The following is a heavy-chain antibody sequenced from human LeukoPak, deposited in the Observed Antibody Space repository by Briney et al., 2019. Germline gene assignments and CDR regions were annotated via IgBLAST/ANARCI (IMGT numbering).Heavy chain of an antibody. CDR2: INHSGST. J-gene: IGHJ4*02. CDR3: ARGVPAPDY. CDR1: GGSFSGYY. Sequence: SETLSLTCAVYGGSFSGYYWSWIRQPPGKGLEWIGEINHSGSTNYNPSLKSRVTISVDTSKNQFSLKLSSVTAVDTAVYYCARGVPAPDYWGQRTLVTVSS. D-gene: IGHD4/OR15-4a*01. V-gene: IGHV4-34*01.